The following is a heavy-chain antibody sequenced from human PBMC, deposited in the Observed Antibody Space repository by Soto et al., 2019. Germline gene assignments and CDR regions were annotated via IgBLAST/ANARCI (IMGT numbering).Heavy chain of an antibody. J-gene: IGHJ5*01. CDR3: ARASCMLRGVISWFDS. CDR1: GYSFTDCA. CDR2: INTCNGNT. Sequence: QVQLVQSGAEVKQPGASVKVSCQVSGYSFTDCALHWVRQAPGQRLEWVGWINTCNGNTQYSDKFRGRVIFTSDTSAGTAHMELSSLRSDDTAMYSCARASCMLRGVISWFDSWGQGIVVSVSS. V-gene: IGHV1-3*04. D-gene: IGHD3-10*01.